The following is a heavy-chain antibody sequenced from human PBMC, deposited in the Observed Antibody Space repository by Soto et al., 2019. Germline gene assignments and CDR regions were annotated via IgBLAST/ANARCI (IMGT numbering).Heavy chain of an antibody. CDR2: IIPVFDTT. CDR1: GGTFNNYA. D-gene: IGHD5-12*01. Sequence: SVKVSCKASGGTFNNYAISWVRQAPGQGLEWMGGIIPVFDTTNYAQKFQGRVTITADESTSTAYMELSSLRSEDTGIYYCARAGDGYPLGWFDPWGQGTLVTVSS. V-gene: IGHV1-69*13. J-gene: IGHJ5*02. CDR3: ARAGDGYPLGWFDP.